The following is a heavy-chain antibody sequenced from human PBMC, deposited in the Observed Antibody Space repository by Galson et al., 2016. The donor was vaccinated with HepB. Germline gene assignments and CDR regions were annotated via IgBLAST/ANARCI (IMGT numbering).Heavy chain of an antibody. CDR2: IKRKTDGGTT. CDR3: RYGMDV. V-gene: IGHV3-15*01. J-gene: IGHJ6*02. CDR1: GFTFSNAW. Sequence: SLRLSCAASGFTFSNAWMSWVRQAPGKGLEWVGGIKRKTDGGTTDYAAPVKGRFSIPRDDSKNTLYLQMNSLKTEDTAVYYCRYGMDVWGQGTTVTVSS.